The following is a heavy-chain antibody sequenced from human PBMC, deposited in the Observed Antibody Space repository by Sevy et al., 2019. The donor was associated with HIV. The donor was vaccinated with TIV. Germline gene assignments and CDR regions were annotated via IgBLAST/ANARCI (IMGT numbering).Heavy chain of an antibody. Sequence: SETLSLTCAVYGGSFTGYYWSWIRQPPGKGLEWIGEINHSGSTNYNPSLKSRVTISGDTSKNQFSLKLTSVTAADTAVYYCARGREQGLHGTYYYFYMDVWGKGTTVTVSS. V-gene: IGHV4-34*01. CDR3: ARGREQGLHGTYYYFYMDV. J-gene: IGHJ6*03. CDR2: INHSGST. CDR1: GGSFTGYY. D-gene: IGHD1-1*01.